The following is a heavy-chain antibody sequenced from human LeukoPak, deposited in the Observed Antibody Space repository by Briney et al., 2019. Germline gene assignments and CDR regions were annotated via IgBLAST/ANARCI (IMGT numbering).Heavy chain of an antibody. CDR1: GGSFSGYY. J-gene: IGHJ4*02. CDR2: INHSGST. D-gene: IGHD3-10*01. Sequence: PSKTLSLTCAVYGGSFSGYYWSWIRQPPGKGLEWIGEINHSGSTNYNPSLKSRVTISVDTSKNQFSLKVRSVTAADTAVYYCARGYGSGSYYVFWGQGTLVTVSS. V-gene: IGHV4-34*01. CDR3: ARGYGSGSYYVF.